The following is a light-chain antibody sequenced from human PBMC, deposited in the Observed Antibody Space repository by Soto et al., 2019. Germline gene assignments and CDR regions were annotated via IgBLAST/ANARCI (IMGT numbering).Light chain of an antibody. CDR1: SSNIAGNY. V-gene: IGLV1-51*01. CDR2: DND. CDR3: ATWDSSLAVGI. Sequence: QSVLTQPPSVSAAPGQRVTISCSGSSSNIAGNYVSWYQKVPGTAPKLLIYDNDQRPSGIPDRFSGSKSGTSATLGITGLQAGDEADYYCATWDSSLAVGIFGGGTKLTVL. J-gene: IGLJ2*01.